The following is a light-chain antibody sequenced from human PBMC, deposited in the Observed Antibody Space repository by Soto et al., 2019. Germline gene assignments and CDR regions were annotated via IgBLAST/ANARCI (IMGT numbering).Light chain of an antibody. CDR2: GNS. J-gene: IGLJ1*01. CDR1: SSNIGAGYD. CDR3: QSYDSSLSGYV. Sequence: SELPQPPSVSGAPGQRVTISCTGSSSNIGAGYDVHWYQQLPGTAPKLLIYGNSNRPSGVPDRFSGSKSGTSASLAITGLQADDEADYYCQSYDSSLSGYVFGTGTKVTVL. V-gene: IGLV1-40*01.